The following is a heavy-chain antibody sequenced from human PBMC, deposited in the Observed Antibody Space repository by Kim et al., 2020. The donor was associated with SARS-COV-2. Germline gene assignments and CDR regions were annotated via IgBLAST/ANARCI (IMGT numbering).Heavy chain of an antibody. J-gene: IGHJ5*02. Sequence: TTYNPPHKSRVTISIATTKTQFSLKRSSVTAADTAVYYCASGRYSSLFDPWGQGTLVTVSS. CDR3: ASGRYSSLFDP. D-gene: IGHD6-19*01. CDR2: T. V-gene: IGHV4-4*09.